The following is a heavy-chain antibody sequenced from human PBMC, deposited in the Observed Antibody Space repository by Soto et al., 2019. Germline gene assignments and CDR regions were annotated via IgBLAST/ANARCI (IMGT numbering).Heavy chain of an antibody. CDR3: ARDPWAADY. CDR1: GFTVSTKY. Sequence: EVQLVESGGGLVQPGGSLRLSCAASGFTVSTKYMSWVRQAPGKGLEWVSVIYSGGSTFYADSVRGRFTISRDYSKNTVNLQMNSLRAEDTAVYYCARDPWAADYWGQGTLVTVSS. V-gene: IGHV3-66*01. J-gene: IGHJ4*02. CDR2: IYSGGST. D-gene: IGHD3-16*01.